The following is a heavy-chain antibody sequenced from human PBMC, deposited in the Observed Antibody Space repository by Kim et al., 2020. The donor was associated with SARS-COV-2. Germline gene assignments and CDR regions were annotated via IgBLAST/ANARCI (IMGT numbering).Heavy chain of an antibody. Sequence: PSLKGRLTITKDTSKNQVVLTMTNMDPVDTATYYCAHSPKDIVATNYFDYWGQGTLVTVSS. CDR3: AHSPKDIVATNYFDY. D-gene: IGHD5-12*01. J-gene: IGHJ4*02. V-gene: IGHV2-5*01.